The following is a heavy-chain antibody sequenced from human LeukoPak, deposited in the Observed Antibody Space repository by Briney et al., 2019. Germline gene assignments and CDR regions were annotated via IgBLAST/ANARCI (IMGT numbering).Heavy chain of an antibody. D-gene: IGHD2-2*01. V-gene: IGHV4-34*01. J-gene: IGHJ5*02. CDR1: GGSFSGYY. Sequence: PSETLSLTCAVYGGSFSGYYWSWIRQPPGKGLEWIGEINHSGSTNYNPSLKSRVTISVDTSKNQFSLKLSSVTAADTAVYYCARDLQDIVVVPAAHGWFDPWGQGTLVTVSS. CDR3: ARDLQDIVVVPAAHGWFDP. CDR2: INHSGST.